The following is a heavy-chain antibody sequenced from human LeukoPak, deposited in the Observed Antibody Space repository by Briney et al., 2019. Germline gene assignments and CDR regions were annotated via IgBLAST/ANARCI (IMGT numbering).Heavy chain of an antibody. CDR2: IKQDGSEK. D-gene: IGHD3-22*01. CDR3: ARDPPYYYDSSGYYY. Sequence: GGSLRLSCAASGFTFSSYWMSWVRQAPGKGLEWVANIKQDGSEKYYVDSVKGRFTISRDNAKNSLYLQMNSLRAEDTAVYYCARDPPYYYDSSGYYYWGQGTLVTVSS. V-gene: IGHV3-7*01. J-gene: IGHJ4*02. CDR1: GFTFSSYW.